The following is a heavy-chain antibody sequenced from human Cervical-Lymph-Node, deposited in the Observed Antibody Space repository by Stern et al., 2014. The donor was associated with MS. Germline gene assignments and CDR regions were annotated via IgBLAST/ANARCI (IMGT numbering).Heavy chain of an antibody. D-gene: IGHD3-22*01. CDR2: ISGSGGSI. Sequence: EVQLVESGGYLVQPGGSLRLSCAASGFTFNKYAMNWVRQAPGKGLEWVSTISGSGGSIYYADSVKGRFTISRDNSENTLYLQMHSLRAEDTAIYYCAKQYFDSSGYSYYYGMDVWGQGTTVTVSS. J-gene: IGHJ6*02. V-gene: IGHV3-23*04. CDR3: AKQYFDSSGYSYYYGMDV. CDR1: GFTFNKYA.